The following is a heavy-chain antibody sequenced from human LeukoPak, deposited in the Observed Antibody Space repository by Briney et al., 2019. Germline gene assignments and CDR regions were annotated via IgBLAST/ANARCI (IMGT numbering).Heavy chain of an antibody. D-gene: IGHD6-6*01. CDR3: ARSSEGSFIDY. CDR1: GYTFTSYT. V-gene: IGHV1-3*01. CDR2: INAGNGNT. Sequence: GASVKVSCKTSGYTFTSYTIHWVRQTPGRRLEWMGWINAGNGNTRYSQKFQDRVTVTRDTSASTAYMELTSLKPEDTAMYYCARSSEGSFIDYWGQGTLVTVSS. J-gene: IGHJ4*02.